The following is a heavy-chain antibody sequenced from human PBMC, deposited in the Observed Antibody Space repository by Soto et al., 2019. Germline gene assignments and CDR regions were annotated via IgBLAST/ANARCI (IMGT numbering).Heavy chain of an antibody. J-gene: IGHJ2*01. Sequence: GGSLRLSCAASGFTFSSHWMHWVRQAPGKGLEYVSAISSNGGSTYYADSVKGRFTISRDNSKNTLYLQMSSLRAEDTAVYYCVKDRHGSYYVWYFDLWGRGTLVTVSS. CDR3: VKDRHGSYYVWYFDL. V-gene: IGHV3-64D*08. D-gene: IGHD1-26*01. CDR2: ISSNGGST. CDR1: GFTFSSHW.